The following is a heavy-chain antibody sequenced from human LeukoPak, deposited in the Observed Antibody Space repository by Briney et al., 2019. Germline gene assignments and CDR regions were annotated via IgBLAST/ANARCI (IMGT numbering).Heavy chain of an antibody. CDR2: IYHSGST. CDR1: GYSISSGYY. V-gene: IGHV4-38-2*01. CDR3: ARLWRGATTLGNWFDP. Sequence: SETLSLTCAVSGYSISSGYYWGWIRQPPGKGLEWIGSIYHSGSTYYNPPLKSRVTISVDTSKNQFSLKLSSVTAADTAVYYCARLWRGATTLGNWFDPWGQGTLVTVSS. D-gene: IGHD1-26*01. J-gene: IGHJ5*02.